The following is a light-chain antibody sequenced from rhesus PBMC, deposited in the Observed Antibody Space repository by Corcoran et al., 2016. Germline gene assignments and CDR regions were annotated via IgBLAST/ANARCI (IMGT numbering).Light chain of an antibody. V-gene: IGKV1-28*02. J-gene: IGKJ1*01. CDR3: QQYKSYPRT. CDR1: QGISSY. Sequence: DIQMTQSPSSLSASVGDTVTITCRASQGISSYLNWFQQKPGKAPQLLIYAANTLQSGGPSRFSGSVSGTDITRTSRSLQPEDFATYYCQQYKSYPRTFGQGTKVGIK. CDR2: AAN.